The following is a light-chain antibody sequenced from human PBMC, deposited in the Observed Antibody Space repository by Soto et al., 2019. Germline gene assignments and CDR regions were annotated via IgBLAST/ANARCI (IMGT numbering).Light chain of an antibody. CDR3: QQADTFPIT. CDR1: QGISRS. Sequence: DIQMTQSPSSVSASVGHRVTSTCRASQGISRSLAWYQQKPGKAPKLLIYAAYSLQSGVTSRFSGSGFGTDFTLTISSLQPEDSAIYYCQQADTFPITVGQGTRLEIK. J-gene: IGKJ5*01. V-gene: IGKV1-12*01. CDR2: AAY.